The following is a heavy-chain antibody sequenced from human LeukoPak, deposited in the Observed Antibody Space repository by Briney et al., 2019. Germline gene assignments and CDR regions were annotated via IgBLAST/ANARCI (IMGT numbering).Heavy chain of an antibody. CDR1: GGSISSHY. CDR2: IYYSGST. J-gene: IGHJ6*03. Sequence: PSETLSLTCTVSGGSISSHYWSWIRQPPGKGLEWIGYIYYSGSTNYNPSLKSRVTISVDTSKNQFSLKLSSVTAADTAVYYCARESNSYMDVWGKGTTVTVSS. D-gene: IGHD5-24*01. CDR3: ARESNSYMDV. V-gene: IGHV4-59*11.